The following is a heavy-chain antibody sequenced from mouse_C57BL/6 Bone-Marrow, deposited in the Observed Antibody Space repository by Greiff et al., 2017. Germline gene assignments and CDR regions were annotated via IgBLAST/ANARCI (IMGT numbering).Heavy chain of an antibody. J-gene: IGHJ4*01. D-gene: IGHD1-1*01. CDR2: LRSKSSTYAT. V-gene: IGHV10-3*01. CDR3: VRERLYYYGSREGYAMDY. Sequence: EVKLVESGGGLVQPKGSLKLSCAASGFTFHTYAMHWVRQAPGKGLEWVARLRSKSSTYATYYADSVKDRFTISRDDSQSRLYLQMINRKTEDTAMYYCVRERLYYYGSREGYAMDYWGQGTSVTVSS. CDR1: GFTFHTYA.